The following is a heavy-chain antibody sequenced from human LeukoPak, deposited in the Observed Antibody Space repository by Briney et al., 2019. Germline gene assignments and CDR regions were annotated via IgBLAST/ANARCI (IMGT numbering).Heavy chain of an antibody. J-gene: IGHJ6*02. D-gene: IGHD4-17*01. CDR3: ARDVTAVTTSNGMDV. V-gene: IGHV1-18*01. CDR1: GYTFTSYG. CDR2: ISAYNGNT. Sequence: ASVKVSCKASGYTFTSYGISWVRQAPGQGLEWMGWISAYNGNTNYAQKLQGRVTMTTDTSTSTAYMELRSLRPDDTAVYYCARDVTAVTTSNGMDVWGQGTTVTVSS.